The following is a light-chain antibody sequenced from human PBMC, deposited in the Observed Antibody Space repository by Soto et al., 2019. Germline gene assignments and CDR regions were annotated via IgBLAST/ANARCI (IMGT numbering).Light chain of an antibody. J-gene: IGLJ2*01. CDR3: QTWATGLRV. Sequence: QLVLTQSPSASASLGASVKLTCTLSSGHSNYVIAWHQQQPEKGPRYLMKLNSDGSHSKGDGIPDRFSGSSSGAERYLTISSLQSEDEADSYVQTWATGLRVCGVGTTLTVL. CDR1: SGHSNYV. CDR2: LNSDGSH. V-gene: IGLV4-69*01.